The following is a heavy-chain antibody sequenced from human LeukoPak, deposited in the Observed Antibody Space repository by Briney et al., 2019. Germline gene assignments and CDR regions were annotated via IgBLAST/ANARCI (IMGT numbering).Heavy chain of an antibody. CDR3: ARDGYCSGGSCSFDY. CDR2: IYTSGST. CDR1: VGSISSGSYY. J-gene: IGHJ4*02. D-gene: IGHD2-15*01. V-gene: IGHV4-61*02. Sequence: PSQTLSLTCTVSVGSISSGSYYWSWIRQPAGKGLEWIGRIYTSGSTNYNPSLKSRVTRSVDTSKNQFSLKLSSVTAADTAVYYCARDGYCSGGSCSFDYWGQGTLVTVSS.